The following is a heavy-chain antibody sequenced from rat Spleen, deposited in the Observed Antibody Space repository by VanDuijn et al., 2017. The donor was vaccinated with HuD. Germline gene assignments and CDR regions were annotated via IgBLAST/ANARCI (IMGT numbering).Heavy chain of an antibody. V-gene: IGHV5-31*01. CDR3: TRAAISHHYCDY. CDR2: ISYDGDNT. CDR1: GFTFNNYW. D-gene: IGHD1-2*01. J-gene: IGHJ2*01. Sequence: EVQLVESGGGLVQPGRSLKLSCVASGFTFNNYWLTWIRQAPGKGLEWVASISYDGDNTYYRDSVKGRFTISRDNAKSSLYLQMNSLRYEDTATYYGTRAAISHHYCDYGSRGVMVTVSS.